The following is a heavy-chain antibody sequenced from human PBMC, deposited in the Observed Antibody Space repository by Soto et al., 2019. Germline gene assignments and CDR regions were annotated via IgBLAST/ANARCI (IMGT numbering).Heavy chain of an antibody. CDR3: ACFITASGTHDAFDI. CDR1: GNTFTSYY. Sequence: ASVKVSCKASGNTFTSYYMHWVRQAPGQGPEWMGLVNPSGGSTYYAQTFRGRVTMTRDTSTSTLYMELSSLRFDDTAVYYCACFITASGTHDAFDIWGQGTMVTVSS. D-gene: IGHD6-25*01. V-gene: IGHV1-46*01. J-gene: IGHJ3*02. CDR2: VNPSGGST.